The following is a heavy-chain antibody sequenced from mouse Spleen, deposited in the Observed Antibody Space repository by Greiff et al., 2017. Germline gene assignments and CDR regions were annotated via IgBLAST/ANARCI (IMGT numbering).Heavy chain of an antibody. J-gene: IGHJ2*01. D-gene: IGHD1-1*01. CDR3: AGYYGSSLLDY. CDR2: INPNNGGT. Sequence: EVQLQQSGPELVKPGASVKISCKASGYTFTDYYMNWVKQSHGKSLEWIGDINPNNGGTSYNQKFKGKATLTVDKSSSTAYMELRSLTSEDSAVYYCAGYYGSSLLDYWGQGTTLTVSS. CDR1: GYTFTDYY. V-gene: IGHV1-26*01.